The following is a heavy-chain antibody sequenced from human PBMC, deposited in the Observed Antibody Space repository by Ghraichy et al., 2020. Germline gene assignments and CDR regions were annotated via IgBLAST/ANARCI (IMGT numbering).Heavy chain of an antibody. D-gene: IGHD6-13*01. Sequence: GGSLRLSCAASGFTVSSNYMSWVRQAPGKGLEWVSVIYSGGSTYYADSVKGRFTISRDNSKNTLYLQMNSLRAEDTAVYYCARDRGRYSSSWGYYYYGMDVWGQGTTVTVSS. V-gene: IGHV3-66*01. CDR2: IYSGGST. J-gene: IGHJ6*02. CDR3: ARDRGRYSSSWGYYYYGMDV. CDR1: GFTVSSNY.